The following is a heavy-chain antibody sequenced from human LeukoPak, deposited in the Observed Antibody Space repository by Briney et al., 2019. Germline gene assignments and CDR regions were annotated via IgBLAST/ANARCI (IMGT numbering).Heavy chain of an antibody. CDR1: SGSISSYY. V-gene: IGHV4-4*07. CDR3: ARELIFGVVDY. Sequence: SETLSLTCTVSSGSISSYYWSWIRQPAGKGLEWIGRIYTSGSTNYNPSLKSRVTMSVDTSKNQFSLKLSSVTAADTAVCYCARELIFGVVDYWGQGTLVTVSS. CDR2: IYTSGST. D-gene: IGHD3-3*01. J-gene: IGHJ4*02.